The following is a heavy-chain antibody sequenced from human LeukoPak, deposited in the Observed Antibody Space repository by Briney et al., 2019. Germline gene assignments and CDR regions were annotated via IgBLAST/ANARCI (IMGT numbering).Heavy chain of an antibody. CDR3: AKGSWWIQLWPDEYFDY. D-gene: IGHD5-18*01. V-gene: IGHV3-23*01. Sequence: GGSLRLSCAAPGFTFSSYAMSWVRQAPGKGLEWVSAISGSGGSTYYADSVKGRFTISRDNSKNTLYLQMNSLRAEDTAVYYCAKGSWWIQLWPDEYFDYWGQGTLVTVSS. CDR1: GFTFSSYA. CDR2: ISGSGGST. J-gene: IGHJ4*02.